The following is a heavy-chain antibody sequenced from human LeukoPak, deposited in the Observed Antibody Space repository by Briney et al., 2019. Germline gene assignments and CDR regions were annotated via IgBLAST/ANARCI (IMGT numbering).Heavy chain of an antibody. CDR2: ISSSASTM. CDR3: ARVSYSSSYYFDY. CDR1: GFTFRDYE. J-gene: IGHJ4*02. Sequence: GGSLRLSCAASGFTFRDYEMDWVRQAPGKGLEWVSYISSSASTMHYADSVKGRFTISRDNARNSLSLQMNSLRVEDTAVYYCARVSYSSSYYFDYWGQGALVTVSS. V-gene: IGHV3-48*03. D-gene: IGHD6-6*01.